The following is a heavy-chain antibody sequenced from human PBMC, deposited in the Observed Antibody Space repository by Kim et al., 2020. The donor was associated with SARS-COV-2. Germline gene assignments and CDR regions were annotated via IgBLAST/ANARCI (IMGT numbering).Heavy chain of an antibody. D-gene: IGHD1-20*01. V-gene: IGHV3-9*01. Sequence: SVKGRFTISRDNAKNSLYLQMNSLRAEDTALYYCAKDEYNWNDGGGAFDIWGQGTMVTVSS. CDR3: AKDEYNWNDGGGAFDI. J-gene: IGHJ3*02.